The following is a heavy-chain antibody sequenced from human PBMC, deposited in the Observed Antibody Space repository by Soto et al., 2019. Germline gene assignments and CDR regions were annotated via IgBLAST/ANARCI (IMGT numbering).Heavy chain of an antibody. CDR2: IAARGSGYR. J-gene: IGHJ3*01. CDR1: GFTFNNYN. CDR3: ARDLEGADVFDL. V-gene: IGHV3-21*01. D-gene: IGHD3-16*01. Sequence: GGSLRLSCATSGFTFNNYNMNWVRQAPGKGLEWVSSIAARGSGYRYYAESVKGRFTITRDVAKNSLYLQMNNLRADDTALYYCARDLEGADVFDLWGQGTMVTVSS.